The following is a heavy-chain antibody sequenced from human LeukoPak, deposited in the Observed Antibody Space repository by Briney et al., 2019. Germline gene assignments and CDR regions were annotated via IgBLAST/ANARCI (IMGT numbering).Heavy chain of an antibody. V-gene: IGHV4-30-4*01. CDR1: GGSISSGDYH. CDR3: ARGFGAGNYYYGWFDP. CDR2: IHDSGST. D-gene: IGHD3-10*01. Sequence: SETLSLTCTVSGGSISSGDYHWNWIRQPPGEGLEWIGFIHDSGSTYYNPSLKSRIIISRDVSKKQFSLELSSVTAADTAVYYCARGFGAGNYYYGWFDPWGQGTLVTVSS. J-gene: IGHJ5*02.